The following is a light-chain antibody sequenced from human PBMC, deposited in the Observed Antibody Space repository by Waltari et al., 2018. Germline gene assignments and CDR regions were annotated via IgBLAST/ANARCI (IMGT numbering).Light chain of an antibody. CDR2: WAS. CDR1: QSVLYSSNNKKY. J-gene: IGKJ1*01. V-gene: IGKV4-1*01. CDR3: QQYNSTTWT. Sequence: DIVMTQSPDSLAVSLGERVTINCKSSQSVLYSSNNKKYLAWYKQKQGQTPQLLIYWASKREYGGPDRSSGSGSGTEFTLTIRSLQAEDVAVYDSQQYNSTTWTFGQGTKVEIK.